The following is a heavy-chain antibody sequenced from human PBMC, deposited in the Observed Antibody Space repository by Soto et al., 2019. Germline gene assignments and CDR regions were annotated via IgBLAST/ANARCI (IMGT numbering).Heavy chain of an antibody. CDR2: IIPIFGTA. CDR1: GGTFSSYA. V-gene: IGHV1-69*13. CDR3: ARFGSIAAAGPHYYYYYGMDV. Sequence: GASVKVSCKASGGTFSSYAISWVRQAPGQGLEWMGGIIPIFGTANYAQKFQGRVTITADESTSTAYMELSSLRSEDTAVYYCARFGSIAAAGPHYYYYYGMDVWGQGTTVTVSS. J-gene: IGHJ6*02. D-gene: IGHD6-13*01.